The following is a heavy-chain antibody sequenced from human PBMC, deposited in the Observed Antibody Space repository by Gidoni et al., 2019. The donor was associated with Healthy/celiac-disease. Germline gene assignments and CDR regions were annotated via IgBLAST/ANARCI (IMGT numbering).Heavy chain of an antibody. V-gene: IGHV1-2*04. Sequence: QGQLVQSGAVVKKPGASVKVSCKASGYTFTGYYMHWVRQAPGQGLEWMGWINPNSGGTNYEQKFQGWVTMTRDTSISTAYMELSRLRSDDTAVYYCAREGGDREYYLDVWGKGATVTVSS. J-gene: IGHJ6*03. D-gene: IGHD1-26*01. CDR1: GYTFTGYY. CDR3: AREGGDREYYLDV. CDR2: INPNSGGT.